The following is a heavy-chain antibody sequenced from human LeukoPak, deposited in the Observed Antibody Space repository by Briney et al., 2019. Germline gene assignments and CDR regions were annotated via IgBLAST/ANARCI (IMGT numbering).Heavy chain of an antibody. CDR3: SRVRRDGYNPLDY. CDR2: IHYPGST. CDR1: GGSISSNY. D-gene: IGHD5-24*01. Sequence: SETLSLTCTVSGGSISSNYWSWIRQPPGKGLEWIGYIHYPGSTNYNPSLKSRVTISPDTSNKQFSLKPSSVTAADTAVYYCSRVRRDGYNPLDYWGQGTLVTVSS. V-gene: IGHV4-59*08. J-gene: IGHJ4*02.